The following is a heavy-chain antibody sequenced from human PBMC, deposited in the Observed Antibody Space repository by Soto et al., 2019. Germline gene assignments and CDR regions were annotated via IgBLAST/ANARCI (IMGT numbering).Heavy chain of an antibody. D-gene: IGHD3-10*01. V-gene: IGHV4-30-4*01. CDR3: ARITMVRGVKSYYGMDV. J-gene: IGHJ6*02. CDR1: GGSISSGDYY. CDR2: IYYSGST. Sequence: SETLSLTCTVSGGSISSGDYYWSWIRQPPGKGLEWIGYIYYSGSTYYNPSLNSRVTISVDTSKNQFSLKLSSVTAADTAVYYCARITMVRGVKSYYGMDVWGQGTTVTVSS.